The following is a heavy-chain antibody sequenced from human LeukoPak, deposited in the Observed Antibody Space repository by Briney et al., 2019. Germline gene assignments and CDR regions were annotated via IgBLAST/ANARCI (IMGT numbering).Heavy chain of an antibody. V-gene: IGHV3-23*01. CDR1: GFTFNTYA. D-gene: IGHD6-13*01. J-gene: IGHJ4*02. CDR3: AKQGSSSWYYFDC. Sequence: QPGGSLRLSCAASGFTFNTYAMSWVRQAPGKGLEWVSAISGSSGRTYYADSVKGRFTISRDNSKNTLYLQMNSLRAEDTAVYYCAKQGSSSWYYFDCWGQGTLVTVSS. CDR2: ISGSSGRT.